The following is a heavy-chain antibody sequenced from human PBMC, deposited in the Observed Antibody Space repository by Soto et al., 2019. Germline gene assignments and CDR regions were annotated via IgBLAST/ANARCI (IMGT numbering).Heavy chain of an antibody. J-gene: IGHJ4*02. D-gene: IGHD2-15*01. CDR1: GFTFSSYA. CDR2: ISYDGSNK. Sequence: PGGSLRLSCAASGFTFSSYAMHWVRQAPGKGLEWVAVISYDGSNKYYADSVKGRFTISRDNSKNTLYLQMNSLRAEDTAVYYCARANSVITPCDYWGQGTLVTVSS. CDR3: ARANSVITPCDY. V-gene: IGHV3-30-3*01.